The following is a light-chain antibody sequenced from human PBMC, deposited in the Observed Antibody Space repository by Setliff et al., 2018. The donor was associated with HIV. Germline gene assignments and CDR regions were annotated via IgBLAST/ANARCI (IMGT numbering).Light chain of an antibody. J-gene: IGLJ1*01. CDR1: SSDVGGYKF. V-gene: IGLV2-14*01. CDR3: GSYTSTTSYV. CDR2: EVS. Sequence: QSALAQPASVSGSPGQSITISCTGTSSDVGGYKFVSWYQQHPGKAPKLMIYEVSNRPSGVSDRFSGSKSGSTASLTISGLQAEDEADYYCGSYTSTTSYVFGSGTKVTGL.